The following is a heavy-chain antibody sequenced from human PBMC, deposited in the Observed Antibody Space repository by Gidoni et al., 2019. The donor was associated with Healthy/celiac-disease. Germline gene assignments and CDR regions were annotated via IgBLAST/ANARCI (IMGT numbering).Heavy chain of an antibody. V-gene: IGHV3-15*01. CDR1: GFTFSNPW. CDR3: TTAEPCSGGSCSCYFDY. CDR2: IKSKTDGGTT. J-gene: IGHJ4*02. D-gene: IGHD2-15*01. Sequence: EVQLVESGGGLVKTGGSLRLSCAASGFTFSNPWMSWVRQAPGKGLEWVGRIKSKTDGGTTDYAAPVKGRLTISRDDSKNTLYLQMNSLKTEDTAVYYCTTAEPCSGGSCSCYFDYWGQGTLVTVSS.